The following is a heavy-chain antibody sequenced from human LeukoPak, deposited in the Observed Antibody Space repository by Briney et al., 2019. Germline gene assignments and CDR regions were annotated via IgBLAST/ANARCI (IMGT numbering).Heavy chain of an antibody. Sequence: ASVKVSCKVSGGTFSSYPISWVRQAPGQGLEWMGEITPIFGEAQNAEKFQGRVTITADEPTSTVYMELTSLRLDDTAMYYCARNSRVASTSGLNYWGQGTLVTVSS. CDR3: ARNSRVASTSGLNY. J-gene: IGHJ4*02. CDR1: GGTFSSYP. CDR2: ITPIFGEA. V-gene: IGHV1-69*13. D-gene: IGHD5-12*01.